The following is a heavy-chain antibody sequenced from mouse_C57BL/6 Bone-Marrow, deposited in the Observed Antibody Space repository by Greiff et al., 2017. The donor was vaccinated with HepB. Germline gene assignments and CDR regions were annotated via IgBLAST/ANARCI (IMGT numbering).Heavy chain of an antibody. J-gene: IGHJ4*01. D-gene: IGHD2-2*01. V-gene: IGHV1-54*01. CDR3: ACSHDGWVLRGLRPRRAMGD. CDR2: INPGSGGT. CDR1: GYAFTNYL. Sequence: QVQLQQPGAELVRPGTSVKVSCKASGYAFTNYLIEWVKQRPGQGLEWIGVINPGSGGTNYNEKFKGTSTLTADKSSSTAYMQLSSLTSEASAVYCWACSHDGWVLRGLRPRRAMGDWGKGTSVTVAS.